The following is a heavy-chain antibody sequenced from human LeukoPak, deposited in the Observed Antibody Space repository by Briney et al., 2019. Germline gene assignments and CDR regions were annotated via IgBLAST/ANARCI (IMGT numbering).Heavy chain of an antibody. CDR2: ISGSGGST. CDR3: AKGTSGGTGDY. Sequence: GGSLRLSCVGSGFTFSSHAMSWVRQAPGKGLEWVSTISGSGGSTYYADSVKGRFIISRDTSKNTLYLQMNSLRVEDTAVYYCAKGTSGGTGDYWGQGTLVTVSS. V-gene: IGHV3-23*01. D-gene: IGHD1-26*01. J-gene: IGHJ4*02. CDR1: GFTFSSHA.